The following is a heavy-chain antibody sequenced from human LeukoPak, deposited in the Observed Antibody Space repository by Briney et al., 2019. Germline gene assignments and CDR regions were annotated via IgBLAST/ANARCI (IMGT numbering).Heavy chain of an antibody. V-gene: IGHV4-59*12. CDR2: IYYSGST. Sequence: SSETLPLTCTVSGGSISSYYWSWIRQPPGKGLEWIGYIYYSGSTNYNPSLKSRVTISVDTSKNQFSLKLSSVTAADTAVYYCAREGSSSWYDGSNWFDPWGQGTLVTVSS. CDR1: GGSISSYY. J-gene: IGHJ5*02. D-gene: IGHD6-13*01. CDR3: AREGSSSWYDGSNWFDP.